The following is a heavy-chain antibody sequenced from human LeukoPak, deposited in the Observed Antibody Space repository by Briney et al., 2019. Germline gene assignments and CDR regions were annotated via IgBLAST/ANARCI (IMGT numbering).Heavy chain of an antibody. CDR2: ISSSGSTI. J-gene: IGHJ4*02. D-gene: IGHD3-9*01. CDR1: GFTFSSYE. Sequence: GGSLRLSCAASGFTFSSYEMNWVRQAPGKGLEWVSYISSSGSTIYYADSVKGRFTISRDNAKNSLYLQMNSLRAEDTAVYYCASYDILTGSDYWGQGTLVTVSS. V-gene: IGHV3-48*03. CDR3: ASYDILTGSDY.